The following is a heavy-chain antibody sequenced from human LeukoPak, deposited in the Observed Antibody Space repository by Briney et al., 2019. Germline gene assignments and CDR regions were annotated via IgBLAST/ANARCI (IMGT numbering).Heavy chain of an antibody. CDR1: GYTFTSYD. J-gene: IGHJ4*02. Sequence: ASVKVSCKASGYTFTSYDINWVRQATGQGLEWMGWMNPNSGNTGYAQKFQGRVTMTGNTSISTAYMELSRLRSEDTAVYYCARVVYNYDSSGYSYYFDYWGQGTLVTVSS. D-gene: IGHD3-22*01. V-gene: IGHV1-8*01. CDR2: MNPNSGNT. CDR3: ARVVYNYDSSGYSYYFDY.